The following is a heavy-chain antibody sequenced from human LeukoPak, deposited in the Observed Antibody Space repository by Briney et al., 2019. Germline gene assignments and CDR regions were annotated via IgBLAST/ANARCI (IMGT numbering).Heavy chain of an antibody. CDR1: GFTFSIYA. V-gene: IGHV3-23*01. J-gene: IGHJ4*02. CDR3: AKDRLSGSYYSVLDY. D-gene: IGHD1-26*01. Sequence: PGGSLRLSCAASGFTFSIYAMNWVRQAPGKGLEWVSVISGSGGSTYYADSVKGRFTISRDNSKNTLYLQMNSLRAEDTAVYYCAKDRLSGSYYSVLDYWGQGTLVTASS. CDR2: ISGSGGST.